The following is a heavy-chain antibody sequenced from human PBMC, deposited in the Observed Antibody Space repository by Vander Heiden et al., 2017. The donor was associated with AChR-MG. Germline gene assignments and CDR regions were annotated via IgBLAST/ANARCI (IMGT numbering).Heavy chain of an antibody. Sequence: SGAEVTKPGSSVQVSCTASGGTFSSYAIGRVRQAPGPGREWMGGIIPIFGTANYAQQFQGRVTITADESTSTAYMELSSLRSDDTAVYYCARVTTGTAMDLYYYYYMDVWGKGTTVTVSS. J-gene: IGHJ6*03. CDR3: ARVTTGTAMDLYYYYYMDV. D-gene: IGHD5-18*01. V-gene: IGHV1-69*01. CDR1: GGTFSSYA. CDR2: IIPIFGTA.